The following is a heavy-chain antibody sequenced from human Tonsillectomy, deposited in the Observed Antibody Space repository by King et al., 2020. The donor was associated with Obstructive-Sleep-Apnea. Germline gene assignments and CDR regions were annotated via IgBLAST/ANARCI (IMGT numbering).Heavy chain of an antibody. CDR2: INTYNDNT. D-gene: IGHD2-15*01. J-gene: IGHJ4*02. V-gene: IGHV1-18*01. CDR3: ARDLADCRGGSCYSGSLDY. Sequence: QLVQSGAEVKKPGASVKVSCKASGYTFTSCGISWVRQAPGQGLEWMGWINTYNDNTHYAQNLQGRVTVTTDKSTNTTYMDLRSLRSDDTAVYYCARDLADCRGGSCYSGSLDYWGQGTLVTVSS. CDR1: GYTFTSCG.